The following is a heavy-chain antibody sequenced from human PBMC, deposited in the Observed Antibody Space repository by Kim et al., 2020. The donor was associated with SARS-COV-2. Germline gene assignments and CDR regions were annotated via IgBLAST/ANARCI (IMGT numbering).Heavy chain of an antibody. CDR3: AKDQGWFGELQAY. Sequence: YADSVKGRFTISRDNSKNTLYLQMNSLRAEDTAVYYCAKDQGWFGELQAYWGQGTLVTVSS. J-gene: IGHJ4*02. D-gene: IGHD3-10*01. V-gene: IGHV3-33*06.